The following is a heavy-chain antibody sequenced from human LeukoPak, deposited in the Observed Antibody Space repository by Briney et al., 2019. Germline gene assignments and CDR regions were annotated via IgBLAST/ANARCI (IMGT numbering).Heavy chain of an antibody. V-gene: IGHV3-9*01. Sequence: PGRSLRLSCAASGFIFNDYAMHWVRQAPGKGLEWVSGISWNSGSIGYADSVKGRFTISRDNAKNSLYLQMYSLRAEDTAVYYCARASVVTDAFDIWGQGTMVTVSS. CDR1: GFIFNDYA. J-gene: IGHJ3*02. D-gene: IGHD4-23*01. CDR3: ARASVVTDAFDI. CDR2: ISWNSGSI.